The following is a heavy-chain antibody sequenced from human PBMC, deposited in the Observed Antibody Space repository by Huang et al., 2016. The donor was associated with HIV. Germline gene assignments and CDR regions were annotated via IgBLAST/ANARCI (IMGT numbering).Heavy chain of an antibody. CDR3: ATSYNSDFDF. Sequence: QVQLVQSGAEVKKPGASVKVSCKASCYTFTSYGISWVRQAPGQGLEWMGWINGYKGKSTYARNRQGRVTMTTETSTNTAYRELRSRRSDDTSMYYCATSYNSDFDFWGQGTLVTVSS. CDR1: CYTFTSYG. V-gene: IGHV1-18*01. J-gene: IGHJ4*02. D-gene: IGHD6-19*01. CDR2: INGYKGKS.